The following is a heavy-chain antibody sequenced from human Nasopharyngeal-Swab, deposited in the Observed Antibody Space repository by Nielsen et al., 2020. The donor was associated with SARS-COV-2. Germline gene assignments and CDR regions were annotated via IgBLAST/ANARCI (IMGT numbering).Heavy chain of an antibody. V-gene: IGHV4-30-4*01. J-gene: IGHJ4*02. Sequence: WIRQPPGKGLEWIGCIHYSGSLYYNPSLKSRVTISVDTSKNQFSLKVTSVTAADTAVYYCARAVVWVGAAPSAVWGYFDYWGQGTLVTVSS. D-gene: IGHD2-15*01. CDR3: ARAVVWVGAAPSAVWGYFDY. CDR2: IHYSGSL.